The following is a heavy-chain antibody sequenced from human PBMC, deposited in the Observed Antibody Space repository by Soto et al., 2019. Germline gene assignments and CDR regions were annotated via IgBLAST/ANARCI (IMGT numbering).Heavy chain of an antibody. D-gene: IGHD2-2*01. CDR3: ATLWGPDLVVPADNFGY. Sequence: EVQLLESGGGLVQPGGSLRLSCAASGFTFTSYAMSWVRQAPGKGLEWVSAISGSGGSTYYADSVKGRFTISRDNSKNTLYLQMNSLRAEDTAVYYCATLWGPDLVVPADNFGYWGQGTLVTVSS. J-gene: IGHJ4*02. CDR1: GFTFTSYA. CDR2: ISGSGGST. V-gene: IGHV3-23*01.